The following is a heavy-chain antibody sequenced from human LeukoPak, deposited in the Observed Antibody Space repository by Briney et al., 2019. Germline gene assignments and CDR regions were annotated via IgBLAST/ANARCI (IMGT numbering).Heavy chain of an antibody. Sequence: SETLSLTCAVSGGSISSGGYSWSWIRQPPGKGLEWIGYIFDSGSTYYSPSLKSRVTISVERSRNQFSLKLSSVTAADAAVYYCARTVVGALPGVYYFDYWGQGTLVTVSS. J-gene: IGHJ4*02. CDR2: IFDSGST. CDR3: ARTVVGALPGVYYFDY. CDR1: GGSISSGGYS. V-gene: IGHV4-30-2*02. D-gene: IGHD1-26*01.